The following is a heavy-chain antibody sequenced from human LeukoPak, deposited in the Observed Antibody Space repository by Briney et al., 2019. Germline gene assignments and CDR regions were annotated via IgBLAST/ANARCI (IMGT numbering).Heavy chain of an antibody. Sequence: SETLSLTCTVSGYSISDGYYWGWIRQPPGKGLEWIASIYFTGSTYYNPSLKSRVTISVDTSKNQFSLKLSSVTAADTAVYYCARGRRSSGWYRHYYYYMDVWGKGTTVTVSS. CDR3: ARGRRSSGWYRHYYYYMDV. CDR1: GYSISDGYY. J-gene: IGHJ6*03. CDR2: IYFTGST. D-gene: IGHD6-19*01. V-gene: IGHV4-38-2*02.